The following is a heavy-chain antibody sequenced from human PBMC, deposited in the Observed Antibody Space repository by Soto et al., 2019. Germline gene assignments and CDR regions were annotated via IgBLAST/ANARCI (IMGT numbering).Heavy chain of an antibody. Sequence: LGGSLRLSCAASGFTFSSYSMNWVRQAPGKGLEWVSSISSSSSYIYYADSVKGRFTISRDNAKNSLYLQMNGLRAEDTAVYYCARYPRDYYDSSGLIDYWGQGTLVTVSS. CDR3: ARYPRDYYDSSGLIDY. J-gene: IGHJ4*02. CDR2: ISSSSSYI. CDR1: GFTFSSYS. V-gene: IGHV3-21*01. D-gene: IGHD3-22*01.